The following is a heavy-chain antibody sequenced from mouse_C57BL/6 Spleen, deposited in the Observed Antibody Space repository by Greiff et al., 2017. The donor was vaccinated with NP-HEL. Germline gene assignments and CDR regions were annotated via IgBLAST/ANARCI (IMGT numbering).Heavy chain of an antibody. V-gene: IGHV1-42*01. CDR2: INPSTGGT. CDR1: GYSFTGYY. CDR3: ARGGIYYDYDGLAY. Sequence: VQLKESGPELVKPGASVKISCKASGYSFTGYYMNWVKQSPEKSLEWIGEINPSTGGTTYNQKFKAKATLTVDKSSSTAYMQLKSLTSEDSAVYYCARGGIYYDYDGLAYWGQGTLVTVSA. D-gene: IGHD2-4*01. J-gene: IGHJ3*01.